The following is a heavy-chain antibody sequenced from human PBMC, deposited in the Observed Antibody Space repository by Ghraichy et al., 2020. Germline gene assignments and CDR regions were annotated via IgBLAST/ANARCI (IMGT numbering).Heavy chain of an antibody. Sequence: SETLSLTCTVSGGSISSSSYYWGWIRQPPGKGLEWIGSIYYSGSTYYNPSLKSRVTISVDTSKNQFSLKLSSVTAADTAVYYCANMVYSWSLRNTNKGNFDYWGQGILVTVSS. D-gene: IGHD2-8*01. V-gene: IGHV4-39*01. CDR3: ANMVYSWSLRNTNKGNFDY. J-gene: IGHJ4*02. CDR2: IYYSGST. CDR1: GGSISSSSYY.